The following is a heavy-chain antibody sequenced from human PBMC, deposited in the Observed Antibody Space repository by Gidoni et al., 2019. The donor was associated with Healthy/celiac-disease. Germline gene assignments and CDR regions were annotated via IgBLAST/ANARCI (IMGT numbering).Heavy chain of an antibody. CDR2: ISYDGSNK. V-gene: IGHV3-30-3*01. CDR1: GFTFRSYA. D-gene: IGHD1-1*01. CDR3: ARPWNDYYYYYYMDV. Sequence: QVQLVESGGGVVQPGRSLRLSCAASGFTFRSYAMHWVRQAPGKGLEWVAFISYDGSNKYYADSGKGRFTISRDNSKNTLYLQMNSLRAEDTAVYYCARPWNDYYYYYYMDVWGKGTTVTVSS. J-gene: IGHJ6*03.